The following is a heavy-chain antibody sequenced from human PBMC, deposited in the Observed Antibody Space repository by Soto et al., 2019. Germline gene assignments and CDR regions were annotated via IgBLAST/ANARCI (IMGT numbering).Heavy chain of an antibody. D-gene: IGHD3-10*01. V-gene: IGHV3-64*01. CDR2: ISTNGGST. Sequence: EVQLVESGGGLVQPGGSLRLSCSASGFTFSNYAMHWVRQAPGKGLEYVSGISTNGGSTYHANSSKGRFTISRDNSKNTVYLQMDSRRPEDMAVYYCARVGVRGVWSEAFDIWGHGTMVTVSS. CDR3: ARVGVRGVWSEAFDI. J-gene: IGHJ3*02. CDR1: GFTFSNYA.